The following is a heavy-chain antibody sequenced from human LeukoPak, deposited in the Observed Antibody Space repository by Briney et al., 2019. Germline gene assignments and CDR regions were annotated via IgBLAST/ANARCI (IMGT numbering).Heavy chain of an antibody. CDR3: AKARVGATELIDY. Sequence: PGGSLRLSCAASGFTLDDYAMHWVRHAPGKGLEWVSGISWNRGSIGYADSVKGRFTISREKDKNSLSLQMNSLRAEDTALYYCAKARVGATELIDYWGQETLVTVSS. D-gene: IGHD1-26*01. CDR1: GFTLDDYA. V-gene: IGHV3-9*01. CDR2: ISWNRGSI. J-gene: IGHJ4*02.